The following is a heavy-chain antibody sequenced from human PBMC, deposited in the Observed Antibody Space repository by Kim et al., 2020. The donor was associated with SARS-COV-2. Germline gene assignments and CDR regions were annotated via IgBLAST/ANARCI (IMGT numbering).Heavy chain of an antibody. CDR1: GFTFGDYA. CDR3: TRGYYDFWSGYYNDY. Sequence: GGSLRLSCTASGFTFGDYAMSWFRQAPGKGLEWVGFIRSKAYGGTTEYAASVKGRFTISRDDSKSIAYLQMNSLKTEDTAVYYCTRGYYDFWSGYYNDYWGQGTLVTVSS. J-gene: IGHJ4*02. D-gene: IGHD3-3*01. V-gene: IGHV3-49*03. CDR2: IRSKAYGGTT.